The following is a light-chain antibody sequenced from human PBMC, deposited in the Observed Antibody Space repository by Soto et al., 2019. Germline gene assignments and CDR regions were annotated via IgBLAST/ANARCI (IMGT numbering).Light chain of an antibody. V-gene: IGLV2-14*01. CDR2: DVT. J-gene: IGLJ1*01. CDR1: SSDIGSYDY. Sequence: QSALTQPASVSGSPGQSITISCTGTSSDIGSYDYVSWYQQHPGKAPNLMIYDVTDRPSGVSNRFSGSKSGNTASLTISGLQAEDEADYYCSSFTSTSTRLFGSGTKVTVL. CDR3: SSFTSTSTRL.